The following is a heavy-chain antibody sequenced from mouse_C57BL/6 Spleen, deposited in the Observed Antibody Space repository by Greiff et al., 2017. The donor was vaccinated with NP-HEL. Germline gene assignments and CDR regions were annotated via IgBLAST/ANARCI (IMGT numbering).Heavy chain of an antibody. Sequence: EVQLQQSGAELVRPGASVKLSCTASGFNIKDDYMHWVKQRPEQGLEWIGWIDPENGDTEYASKFQGKATITADTSSNTAYLQLSSLTSEDSAVYYCARRGFYYGSSYRENFDYWGQGTTLTVSS. CDR3: ARRGFYYGSSYRENFDY. CDR1: GFNIKDDY. CDR2: IDPENGDT. D-gene: IGHD1-1*01. J-gene: IGHJ2*01. V-gene: IGHV14-4*01.